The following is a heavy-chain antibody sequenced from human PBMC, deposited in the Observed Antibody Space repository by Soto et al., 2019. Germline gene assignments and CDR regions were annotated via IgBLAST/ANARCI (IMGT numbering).Heavy chain of an antibody. CDR3: ARENHYYDSSGYYSARAFDY. CDR2: IYYSGST. CDR1: GGSISSYY. Sequence: SETLSLTCTVSGGSISSYYWSWIRQPPGKGLEWIGYIYYSGSTNYNPSLKSRVTISVDTSKNQFSLKLSSVTAADTAVYYCARENHYYDSSGYYSARAFDYWGQGTLVTSPQ. D-gene: IGHD3-22*01. V-gene: IGHV4-59*01. J-gene: IGHJ4*02.